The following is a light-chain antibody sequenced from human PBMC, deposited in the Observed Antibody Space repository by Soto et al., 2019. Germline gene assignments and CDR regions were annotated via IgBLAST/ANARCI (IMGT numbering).Light chain of an antibody. Sequence: QPALTQPPSASGSPGQSVTISCTGTSSDVGGYNYVSWYQQHPGKAPKLIIYEVIKRPSGVPDRFSGSKSGNTASLTVSGLQAEDEADYYCTSYAGSNNLVFGGGTKLTVL. CDR1: SSDVGGYNY. J-gene: IGLJ2*01. V-gene: IGLV2-8*01. CDR2: EVI. CDR3: TSYAGSNNLV.